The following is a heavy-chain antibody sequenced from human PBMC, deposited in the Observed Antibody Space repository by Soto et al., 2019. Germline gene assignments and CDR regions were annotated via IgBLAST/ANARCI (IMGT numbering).Heavy chain of an antibody. Sequence: QVQLVQSGAEVKKPGSSVKVSCKASGGTFSSYTISWVRQAPGQELEWMGRIIPILGIANYAQKFQGRVTITADKSTSTAYMELSSLRSEDTAVYYCAREVDILTGYSMNWFDPWGQGTLVTVSS. J-gene: IGHJ5*02. V-gene: IGHV1-69*08. D-gene: IGHD3-9*01. CDR1: GGTFSSYT. CDR2: IIPILGIA. CDR3: AREVDILTGYSMNWFDP.